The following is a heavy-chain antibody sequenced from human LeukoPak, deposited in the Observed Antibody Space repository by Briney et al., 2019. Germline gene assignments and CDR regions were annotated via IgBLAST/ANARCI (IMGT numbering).Heavy chain of an antibody. CDR1: GDSISTYY. J-gene: IGHJ4*02. CDR2: INYSGSS. V-gene: IGHV4-59*01. Sequence: SETLSLTRTVSGDSISTYYWSWIRQSPGKGVEWIGYINYSGSSNYNPSLKSRVTLLVDTSKNQFSLKLSSVTAADTAEYYCARSVWDTSGYYFDFWGQGALVTVSS. CDR3: ARSVWDTSGYYFDF. D-gene: IGHD3-22*01.